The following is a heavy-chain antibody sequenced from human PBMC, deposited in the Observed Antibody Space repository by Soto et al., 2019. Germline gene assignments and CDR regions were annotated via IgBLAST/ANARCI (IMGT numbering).Heavy chain of an antibody. D-gene: IGHD6-13*01. CDR3: ATTAATGPFKGVAFDI. V-gene: IGHV4-59*08. CDR1: GGFISNYY. J-gene: IGHJ3*02. CDR2: IYYAGNT. Sequence: SETLSLTCTVSGGFISNYYWSWIRQSPGKGLEWIGFIYYAGNTNYNPSLKSRVTISIAPSKNQLSLNLTSVTATDTAVYFCATTAATGPFKGVAFDIWGQGTMVTVSS.